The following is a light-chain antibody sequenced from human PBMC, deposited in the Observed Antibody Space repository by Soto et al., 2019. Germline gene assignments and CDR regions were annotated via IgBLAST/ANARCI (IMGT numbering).Light chain of an antibody. CDR3: QQSYSTLYT. CDR1: QSINTY. J-gene: IGKJ2*01. Sequence: DIQMTQSPSSLSASVGDRVTITCRASQSINTYLNWYQQKPGKAPKLLIFAASSLQSGVPSRFSGSGSGTDFTLTINSLQPEDFATYYYQQSYSTLYTFGQGTKLEI. CDR2: AAS. V-gene: IGKV1-39*01.